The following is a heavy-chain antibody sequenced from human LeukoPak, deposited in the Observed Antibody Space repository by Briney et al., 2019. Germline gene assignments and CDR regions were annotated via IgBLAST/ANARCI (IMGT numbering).Heavy chain of an antibody. CDR2: IIPILGIA. J-gene: IGHJ4*02. CDR3: ARLAAAGYYFDY. Sequence: ASVKVSCKASGGTFSSYAISWVRQAPGQGLEWMGRIIPILGIANYAQKLQGRVAMTTDTSTSTAYMELRSLRSDDTAVYYCARLAAAGYYFDYWGQGTLVTVSS. CDR1: GGTFSSYA. V-gene: IGHV1-69*04. D-gene: IGHD6-13*01.